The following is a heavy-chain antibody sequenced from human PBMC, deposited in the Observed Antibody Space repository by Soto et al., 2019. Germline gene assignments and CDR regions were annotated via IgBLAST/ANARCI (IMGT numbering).Heavy chain of an antibody. CDR2: IYYSGST. D-gene: IGHD3-3*01. J-gene: IGHJ6*02. Sequence: SETLSLTCTVSGGSISSYYWSWIRQPPGKGLEWIGYIYYSGSTNYNPSLKSRVTISVDTSKNQFSLKLSSVTAADTAVYYCARMITYYDFWSGKQHMDVWGQGTTVTVSS. CDR3: ARMITYYDFWSGKQHMDV. V-gene: IGHV4-59*01. CDR1: GGSISSYY.